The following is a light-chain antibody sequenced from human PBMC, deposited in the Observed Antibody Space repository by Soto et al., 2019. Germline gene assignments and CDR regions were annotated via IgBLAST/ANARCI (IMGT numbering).Light chain of an antibody. J-gene: IGKJ1*01. CDR1: QSVTTTY. CDR2: SAS. V-gene: IGKV3-20*01. CDR3: QQDGSSQWT. Sequence: EIVLTQSPGTLSLSPGERATLSCRASQSVTTTYLAWYQQKPGQAPRLLIYSASSRATGIPDRFSGSGSGTDFTLTISRLEPEDFAVYYCQQDGSSQWTFGQGTKVEIK.